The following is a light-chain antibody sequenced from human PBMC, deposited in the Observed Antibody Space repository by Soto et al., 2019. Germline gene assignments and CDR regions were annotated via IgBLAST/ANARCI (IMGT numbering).Light chain of an antibody. Sequence: QAVVTQPPSASASLGASVTLTCTLSSGYSNYKVDWYQQRPGKVPRFVMRVGTGGIVGSKGDGVPDRFSGSKSGNTASLTVSGLQAEDEADYYCTSFAGTNNFVVFGGGTKLTVL. CDR1: SGYSNYK. CDR3: TSFAGTNNFVV. V-gene: IGLV9-49*01. J-gene: IGLJ2*01. CDR2: VGTGGIVG.